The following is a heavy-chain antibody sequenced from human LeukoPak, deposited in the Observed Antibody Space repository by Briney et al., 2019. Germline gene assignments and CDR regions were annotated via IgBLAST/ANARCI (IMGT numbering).Heavy chain of an antibody. Sequence: SETLSLTCTVSGGSISSGYHWGWIRQPPGKGLEWIGYIYYSGSTNYNPSLKSRVTISVDTSKNQFSLKLSSVTAADTAVYYCARLPYDSSGYYNLYYFDYWGQGTLVTVSS. V-gene: IGHV4-61*05. J-gene: IGHJ4*02. CDR1: GGSISSGYH. D-gene: IGHD3-22*01. CDR2: IYYSGST. CDR3: ARLPYDSSGYYNLYYFDY.